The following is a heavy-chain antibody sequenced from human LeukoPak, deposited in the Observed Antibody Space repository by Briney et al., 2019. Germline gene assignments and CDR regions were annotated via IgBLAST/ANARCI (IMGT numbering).Heavy chain of an antibody. Sequence: PGGSLRLSCTASGFTFGDYAMSWFRQAPGKGLEWVSLIRDKAYGGTTEYAASVKGRFTISRDDSKNIAYLQVNSLKTEDTGLYYCTRDCSSTNCFVDSWGQGTLVTVSS. D-gene: IGHD2-2*01. J-gene: IGHJ4*02. V-gene: IGHV3-49*03. CDR2: IRDKAYGGTT. CDR3: TRDCSSTNCFVDS. CDR1: GFTFGDYA.